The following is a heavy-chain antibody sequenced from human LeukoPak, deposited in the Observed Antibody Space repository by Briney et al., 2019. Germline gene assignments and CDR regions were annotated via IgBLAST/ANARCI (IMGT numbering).Heavy chain of an antibody. J-gene: IGHJ4*02. CDR3: AKEGFYD. Sequence: GGSLRLSCAASGXTFSSYGMHWVRQAPGKGLEWVAVISYDGSNKYYTDSVKGRFTISRDNSKNTLYLQMNSLRAEDTAVYYGAKEGFYDWGQGTLVTVSS. CDR2: ISYDGSNK. CDR1: GXTFSSYG. V-gene: IGHV3-30*18.